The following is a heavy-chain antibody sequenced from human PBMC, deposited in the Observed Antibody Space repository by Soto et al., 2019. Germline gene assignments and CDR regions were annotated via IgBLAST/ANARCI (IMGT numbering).Heavy chain of an antibody. D-gene: IGHD2-21*02. CDR2: ISYDGSNK. V-gene: IGHV3-30*03. J-gene: IGHJ3*02. CDR3: ATYCGGDCYFAFDI. Sequence: GGSLRLSCAASGFTFSSYWMHWVRPAPGKGLEWVAGISYDGSNKYYADSVKGRFTISRDNSKNTLYLQMNSLRAEDTAVYYCATYCGGDCYFAFDIWGQGTMVTVSS. CDR1: GFTFSSYW.